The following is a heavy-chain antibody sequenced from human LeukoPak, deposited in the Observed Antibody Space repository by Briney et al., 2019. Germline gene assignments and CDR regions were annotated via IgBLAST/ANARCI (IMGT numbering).Heavy chain of an antibody. CDR2: ISGSGNGFSI. D-gene: IGHD3-16*01. CDR3: VKDFGRVRGTPDS. V-gene: IGHV3-64D*06. J-gene: IGHJ4*02. Sequence: GGSLRLSCSASGFVFSIYTMYWVRQTPGKGPEYVSTISGSGNGFSIYYADSVKGRFTISRDDSKSILYLQMNGLRSEDTAVYYCVKDFGRVRGTPDSRGQGTLVTVSS. CDR1: GFVFSIYT.